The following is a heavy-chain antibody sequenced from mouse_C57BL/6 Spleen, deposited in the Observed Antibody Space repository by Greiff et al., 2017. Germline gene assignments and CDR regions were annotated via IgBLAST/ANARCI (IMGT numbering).Heavy chain of an antibody. V-gene: IGHV1-54*01. CDR3: ARWPLGNPGYFDY. CDR2: INPGSGGT. J-gene: IGHJ2*01. D-gene: IGHD3-3*01. CDR1: GYAFTNYL. Sequence: VQLQQSGAELVRPGTSVKVSCKASGYAFTNYLIEWVKQRPGQGLEWIGVINPGSGGTNYNEKFKGKATLTADKSSSTAYMQLSSLTSEDSAVYFCARWPLGNPGYFDYWGQGTTLTVSS.